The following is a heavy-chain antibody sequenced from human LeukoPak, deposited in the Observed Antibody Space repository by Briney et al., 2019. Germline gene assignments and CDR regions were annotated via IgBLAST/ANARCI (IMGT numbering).Heavy chain of an antibody. Sequence: ASVKVSCKASGYXFTSYYIHWVRQAPGQGLEWMGIINPSGGSTSYAQKFQGRGTMTRDTSTSTVYMELSSLRSEDTAVYYCARVGGNSREMDAFDIWGQGTMVTVSS. V-gene: IGHV1-46*01. J-gene: IGHJ3*02. D-gene: IGHD4-23*01. CDR3: ARVGGNSREMDAFDI. CDR2: INPSGGST. CDR1: GYXFTSYY.